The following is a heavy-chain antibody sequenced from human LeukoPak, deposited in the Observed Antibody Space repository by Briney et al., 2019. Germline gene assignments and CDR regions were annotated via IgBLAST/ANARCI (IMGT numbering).Heavy chain of an antibody. J-gene: IGHJ4*02. D-gene: IGHD3-22*01. CDR2: INPNSGGT. Sequence: GASVKVSCKTSGYTFTGYYMYCVRQAPGQGLEWMGRINPNSGGTNYAQKFQGRVTMTRDTSISTAYMELSRLRSDDTAVYYCARAFSYYDSSGYSDPIDYWGQGTLVTVSS. CDR1: GYTFTGYY. CDR3: ARAFSYYDSSGYSDPIDY. V-gene: IGHV1-2*06.